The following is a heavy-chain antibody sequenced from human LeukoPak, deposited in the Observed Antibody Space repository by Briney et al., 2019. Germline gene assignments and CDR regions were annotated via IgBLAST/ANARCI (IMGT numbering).Heavy chain of an antibody. V-gene: IGHV1-46*01. D-gene: IGHD6-19*01. CDR2: INPSGGST. CDR3: ARDPTGYSSGWYVDY. CDR1: GYTFTSYY. J-gene: IGHJ4*02. Sequence: ASVKVSCTASGYTFTSYYMHWVRQAPGQGLEWMGIINPSGGSTSYAQKFQGRVTMTRDTSTSTVYMELSSLRSEDTAVYYCARDPTGYSSGWYVDYWGQGTLVTVSS.